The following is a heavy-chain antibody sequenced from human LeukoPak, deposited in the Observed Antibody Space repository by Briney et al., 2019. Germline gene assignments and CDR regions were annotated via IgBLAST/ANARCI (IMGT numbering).Heavy chain of an antibody. CDR3: ARDTYIYGSSAYYFDY. D-gene: IGHD5-18*01. Sequence: SETLSLTCTVSGGSIGSYYWSWIRQPAGKGLEWIGRIHTSGSTDYNPSLKGRVTMSVDTSRNQFSLKLSSVTAADTAVYYCARDTYIYGSSAYYFDYWGQGTLVTVSS. J-gene: IGHJ4*02. V-gene: IGHV4-4*07. CDR2: IHTSGST. CDR1: GGSIGSYY.